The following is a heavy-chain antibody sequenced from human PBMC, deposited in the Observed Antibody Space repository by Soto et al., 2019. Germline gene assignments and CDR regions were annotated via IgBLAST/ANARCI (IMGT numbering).Heavy chain of an antibody. CDR2: ISSSSSTI. CDR1: GFTFSSYS. Sequence: EVQLVESGGGLGQPGGSLRLSCAASGFTFSSYSMNWVRQAPGKGLEWVAYISSSSSTIYYANTVKGRFTISRDNAKNTLYLQMDSMRDENPAVYYCARDGYSSGWDYIDYWGQGIPVTVSA. J-gene: IGHJ4*02. V-gene: IGHV3-48*02. CDR3: ARDGYSSGWDYIDY. D-gene: IGHD6-19*01.